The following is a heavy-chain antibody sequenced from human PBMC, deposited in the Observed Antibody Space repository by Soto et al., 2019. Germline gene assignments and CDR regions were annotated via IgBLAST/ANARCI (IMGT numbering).Heavy chain of an antibody. J-gene: IGHJ4*02. D-gene: IGHD2-15*01. V-gene: IGHV3-21*01. CDR1: GFTFSSYS. Sequence: GGSLRLSCAASGFTFSSYSMNWVRQAPGKGLEWVSSISSSSSYIYYADSVKGRFTISRDNAKNSLYLQMNSLRAEDTAVYYCARDSYCSGGSCYRVDYWGQGTLVTVSS. CDR2: ISSSSSYI. CDR3: ARDSYCSGGSCYRVDY.